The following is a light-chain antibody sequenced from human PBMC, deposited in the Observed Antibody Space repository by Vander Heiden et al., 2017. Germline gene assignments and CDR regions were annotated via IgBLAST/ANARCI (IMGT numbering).Light chain of an antibody. CDR1: QGISSY. J-gene: IGKJ4*01. CDR3: QQYYSYPPT. CDR2: AES. V-gene: IGKV1-8*01. Sequence: AIRITQSPSSLSASTGDRVTITCRASQGISSYLAWYQQKPGKAPKRLIYAESTLQSGVPSRFSGSGSGTDFTLTISCRQSEDFATYYCQQYYSYPPTFGGGTKVEIK.